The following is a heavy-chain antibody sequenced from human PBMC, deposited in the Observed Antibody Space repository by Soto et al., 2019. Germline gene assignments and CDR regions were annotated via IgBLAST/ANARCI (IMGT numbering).Heavy chain of an antibody. CDR3: ARLAMATRRGYYGMDV. Sequence: EVQLVPSGAEVKKPGESLRISCKCSGYSFTSYWISWVRQMPGKGLEWMGRIDPSDSYTNYSPSFQGPVTISADKSISTAYLQWSSLKASDTAMYYCARLAMATRRGYYGMDVWGQGTTVTVSS. V-gene: IGHV5-10-1*01. D-gene: IGHD5-12*01. CDR1: GYSFTSYW. CDR2: IDPSDSYT. J-gene: IGHJ6*02.